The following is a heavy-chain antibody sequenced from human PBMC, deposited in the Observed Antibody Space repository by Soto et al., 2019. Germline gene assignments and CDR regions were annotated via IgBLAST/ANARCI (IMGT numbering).Heavy chain of an antibody. J-gene: IGHJ4*02. V-gene: IGHV3-30-3*01. D-gene: IGHD2-2*02. CDR3: ATDIHATWLLNS. CDR2: IAPDASQI. CDR1: GFTCSGKI. Sequence: QRGGALRLSCAASGFTCSGKIMYWVCQAPGKGLEWVALIAPDASQIYYADSVKGRFTISRDNSKNTLYLQMDSLRAEDTSLYLCATDIHATWLLNSWGQGTLVTVSS.